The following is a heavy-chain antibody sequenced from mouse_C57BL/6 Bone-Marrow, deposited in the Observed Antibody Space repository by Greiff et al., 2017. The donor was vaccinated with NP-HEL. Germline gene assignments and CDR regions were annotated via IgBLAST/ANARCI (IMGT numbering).Heavy chain of an antibody. Sequence: QVHVKQSGAELVRPGTSVKMSCKASGYTFTNYWIGWAKQRPGHGLEWIGDIYPGGGYTNYNEKFKGKATLTADKSSSTAYMQFSSLTSEDSAIYYCARRRRGSGLYYYAMDYWGQGTSVTVSS. CDR1: GYTFTNYW. CDR3: ARRRRGSGLYYYAMDY. J-gene: IGHJ4*01. V-gene: IGHV1-63*01. D-gene: IGHD3-2*02. CDR2: IYPGGGYT.